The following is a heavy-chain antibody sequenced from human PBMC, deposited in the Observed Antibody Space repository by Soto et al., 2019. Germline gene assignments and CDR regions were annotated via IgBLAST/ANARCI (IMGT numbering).Heavy chain of an antibody. D-gene: IGHD3-3*01. CDR2: IYWDDDK. CDR3: ARSSPPYYDFWSGDSLHFDY. CDR1: GFSLSTSGVG. Sequence: SGPTLVKPTQTLTLTCTFSGFSLSTSGVGVGWIRQPPGKALEWLALIYWDDDKRYSPSLKSRLTITKETSKNQVVLTMTNLDPVDTATYYCARSSPPYYDFWSGDSLHFDYWGQGTLVTVSS. V-gene: IGHV2-5*02. J-gene: IGHJ4*02.